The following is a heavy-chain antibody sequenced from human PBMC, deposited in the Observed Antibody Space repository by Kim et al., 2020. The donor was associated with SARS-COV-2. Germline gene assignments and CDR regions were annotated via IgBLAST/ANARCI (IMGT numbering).Heavy chain of an antibody. CDR3: ARVGYYYGSGSYYNYYYMDV. D-gene: IGHD3-10*01. Sequence: GGSLRLSCAASGFTFSSYDMHWVRQATGKGLEWVSAIGTAGDTYYPGSVKGRFTISRENAKNSLYLQMNSLRAGDTAVYYCARVGYYYGSGSYYNYYYMDVWGKGTTVTVSS. CDR2: IGTAGDT. J-gene: IGHJ6*03. CDR1: GFTFSSYD. V-gene: IGHV3-13*01.